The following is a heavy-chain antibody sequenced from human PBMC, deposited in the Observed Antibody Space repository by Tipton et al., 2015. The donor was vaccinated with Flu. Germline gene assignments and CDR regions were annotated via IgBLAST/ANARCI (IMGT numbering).Heavy chain of an antibody. CDR3: AREVLLWFREFVP. CDR1: GGSISSSYY. Sequence: TLSLTCTVSGGSISSSYYWGWIRQPPGKGLEWIGSIYHSGSTYYNPSLKSRVTISVDTSKNQFSLKLSSVTAADTAVYYCAREVLLWFREFVPWGQGTLVTVSS. J-gene: IGHJ5*02. D-gene: IGHD3-10*01. CDR2: IYHSGST. V-gene: IGHV4-38-2*02.